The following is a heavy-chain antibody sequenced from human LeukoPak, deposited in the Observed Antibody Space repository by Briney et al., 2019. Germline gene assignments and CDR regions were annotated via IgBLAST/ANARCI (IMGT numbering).Heavy chain of an antibody. Sequence: GGSLRLSCAASGFKFSNYAMTWVRQAPGMGLEWLSIISGTGGSIYYADSVRGRFTISRDISKNSVILQMNRLRGEDTALYYCAKADEILGGAFDVWGQGTMVAVSS. CDR3: AKADEILGGAFDV. CDR2: ISGTGGSI. J-gene: IGHJ3*01. V-gene: IGHV3-23*01. D-gene: IGHD3-3*01. CDR1: GFKFSNYA.